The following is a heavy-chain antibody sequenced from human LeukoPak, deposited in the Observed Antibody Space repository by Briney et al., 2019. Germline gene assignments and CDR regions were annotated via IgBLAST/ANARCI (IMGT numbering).Heavy chain of an antibody. CDR3: ARGANYPDY. Sequence: GGSLRLSCEASGLSFRSYIMNWVRRPPGKGLEWIASINNDGDKRYYADSVKGRFIISRDNAKKSLSLQMNSLTADDAAVYFCARGANYPDYWGQGTLVTVSS. CDR2: INNDGDKR. V-gene: IGHV3-21*04. CDR1: GLSFRSYI. D-gene: IGHD3-10*01. J-gene: IGHJ4*02.